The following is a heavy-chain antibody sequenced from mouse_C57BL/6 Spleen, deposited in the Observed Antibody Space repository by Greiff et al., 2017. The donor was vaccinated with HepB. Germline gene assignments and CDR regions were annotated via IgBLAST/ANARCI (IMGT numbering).Heavy chain of an antibody. D-gene: IGHD3-2*02. CDR2: IRSKSNNYAT. CDR1: GFSFNTYA. V-gene: IGHV10-1*01. Sequence: EVQLKESGGGLVQPKGSLKLSCAASGFSFNTYAMNWVRQAPGKGLEWVARIRSKSNNYATYYADSVKDRFTISRDDSESMLYLQMNNLKTEDTAMYYCVRGSSGFAYWGQGTLVTVSA. CDR3: VRGSSGFAY. J-gene: IGHJ3*01.